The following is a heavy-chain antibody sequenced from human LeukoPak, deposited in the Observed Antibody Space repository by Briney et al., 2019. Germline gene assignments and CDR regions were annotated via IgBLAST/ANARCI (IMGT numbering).Heavy chain of an antibody. Sequence: LGASVKVSCKASGYTFTGYYMHWVRQAPGQGLEWMGWINPNSGGTNYAQKFQGRVTMTRDTSISTAYMELSMLRSDDTAVYYCARDHLRSSSWYGDYYYYGMDVWGQGTTVTVSS. CDR1: GYTFTGYY. CDR2: INPNSGGT. D-gene: IGHD6-13*01. V-gene: IGHV1-2*03. J-gene: IGHJ6*02. CDR3: ARDHLRSSSWYGDYYYYGMDV.